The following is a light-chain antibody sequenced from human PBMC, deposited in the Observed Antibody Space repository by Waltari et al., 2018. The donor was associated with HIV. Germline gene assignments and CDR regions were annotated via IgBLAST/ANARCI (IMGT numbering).Light chain of an antibody. V-gene: IGLV1-51*01. CDR2: DNN. J-gene: IGLJ2*01. CDR3: ATWDTTLSAVV. Sequence: QSVLTQPPSVSAAPGQKVTISCSGSSSNIGNNYVSWYQQLPGTAPKLIIYDNNRRPSGIPDRCSDSKSGTSATLGITGLQTGDEADYYCATWDTTLSAVVFGGGTKLTVL. CDR1: SSNIGNNY.